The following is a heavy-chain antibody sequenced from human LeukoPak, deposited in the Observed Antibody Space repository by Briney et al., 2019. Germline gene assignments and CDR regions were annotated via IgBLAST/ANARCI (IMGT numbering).Heavy chain of an antibody. D-gene: IGHD6-19*01. CDR3: ARGAGWYEY. V-gene: IGHV4-61*05. CDR2: IHYSGST. J-gene: IGHJ4*02. CDR1: GGSIISSSFW. Sequence: PSETLSLTCTVSGGSIISSSFWWGWIRQPPGKGLEWIGYIHYSGSTNYNPSLKSRVTISVDTSKNQFSLKLSSVTAADTAVYYCARGAGWYEYWGQGTLVTVSS.